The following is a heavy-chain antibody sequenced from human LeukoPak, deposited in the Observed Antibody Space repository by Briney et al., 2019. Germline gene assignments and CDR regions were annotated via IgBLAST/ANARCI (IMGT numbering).Heavy chain of an antibody. CDR2: ISGSTTYI. J-gene: IGHJ4*02. CDR1: GFTFSSFF. Sequence: GGSLKLSCEASGFTFSSFFMNWVRQAPGKGLEWVSSISGSTTYIYYADSVKGRFTVSRDNAKNSLYLQMNSLRAEDMALYYCAKGETAMVIPPLGYWGQGTLVTVSS. V-gene: IGHV3-21*04. CDR3: AKGETAMVIPPLGY. D-gene: IGHD5-18*01.